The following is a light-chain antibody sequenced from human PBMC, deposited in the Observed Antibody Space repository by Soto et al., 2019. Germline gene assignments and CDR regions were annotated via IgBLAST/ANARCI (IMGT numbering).Light chain of an antibody. CDR3: LHHNSYPRLT. CDR1: QGVRND. CDR2: GAS. J-gene: IGKJ4*01. V-gene: IGKV1-17*01. Sequence: DIQMTQSPSSLSASVGDRVTITCRASQGVRNDLGWYQQKPGKATKRLTYGASSLQSGVPSRFSGSATGTEFTLTVSSLQPEDFATYYCLHHNSYPRLTFGGGTKVEIK.